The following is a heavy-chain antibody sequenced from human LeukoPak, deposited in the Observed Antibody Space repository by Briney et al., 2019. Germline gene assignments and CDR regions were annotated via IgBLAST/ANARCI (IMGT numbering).Heavy chain of an antibody. J-gene: IGHJ4*02. Sequence: SETLSLTCTVSGGSTNTGGYFWSWIRQPPGKGLEWIGYVFRTGRTSYNPSLDNRVTISLDRSRNQFSLRLTSVTAADSAMYYCATEGQCGFTTCPGLQFWGQGILVSVSS. CDR1: GGSTNTGGYF. D-gene: IGHD2-2*01. V-gene: IGHV4-30-2*01. CDR3: ATEGQCGFTTCPGLQF. CDR2: VFRTGRT.